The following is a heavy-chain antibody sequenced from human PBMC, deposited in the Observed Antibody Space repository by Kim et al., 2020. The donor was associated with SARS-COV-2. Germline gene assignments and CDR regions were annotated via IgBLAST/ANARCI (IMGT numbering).Heavy chain of an antibody. Sequence: SETLSLTCVVFGGSFSGNYWSWLRQPPGEGLEWIGEINHSGSTNYNPSFKSRVTISVDMSKTQFSLKLSSVIAADTAVYFCARGPPASGRWYDPPWFDPWGQGTLVTVSS. V-gene: IGHV4-34*01. CDR1: GGSFSGNY. J-gene: IGHJ5*02. CDR3: ARGPPASGRWYDPPWFDP. D-gene: IGHD6-13*01. CDR2: INHSGST.